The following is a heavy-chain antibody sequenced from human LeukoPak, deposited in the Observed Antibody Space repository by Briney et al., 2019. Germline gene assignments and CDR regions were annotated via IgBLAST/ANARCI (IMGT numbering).Heavy chain of an antibody. Sequence: GGSLRLSCAASGFTFSSYWMCWVRQDPGKGLAWVSCIKTDGSITAYAGSVKGRFTISRDNAKNTLYLQINSLRADDTAVYYCARDGDAPMTDFDYWGQGTLVTVSS. D-gene: IGHD2-21*02. CDR3: ARDGDAPMTDFDY. V-gene: IGHV3-74*01. CDR1: GFTFSSYW. J-gene: IGHJ4*02. CDR2: IKTDGSIT.